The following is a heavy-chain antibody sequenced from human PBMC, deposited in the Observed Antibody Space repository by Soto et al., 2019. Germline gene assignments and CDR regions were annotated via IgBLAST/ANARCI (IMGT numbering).Heavy chain of an antibody. CDR1: GYTFINYF. Sequence: QAQLLQSGAEVKKPGASVKVSCKASGYTFINYFIHWVRQAPGQRLEWIGIVDPSRGSADYAQKFQGRVTMTTDVSTRTDFMDLSSLRSEDTAVYYCARPLIGNTVDLWGQGTTVIVSS. CDR2: VDPSRGSA. J-gene: IGHJ3*01. V-gene: IGHV1-46*01. D-gene: IGHD1-7*01. CDR3: ARPLIGNTVDL.